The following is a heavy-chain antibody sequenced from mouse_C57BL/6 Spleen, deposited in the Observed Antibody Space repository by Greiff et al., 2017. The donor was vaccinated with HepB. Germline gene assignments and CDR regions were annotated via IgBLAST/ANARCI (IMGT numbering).Heavy chain of an antibody. CDR3: AREGGFAY. CDR2: IYPRSGNT. Sequence: QVQLKESGAELARPGASVKLSCKASGYTFTSYGISWVKQRTGQGLEWIGEIYPRSGNTYYNEKFKGKATLTADKSSSTAYMELRSLTSEDSAVYFCAREGGFAYWSQGTLVTVSA. J-gene: IGHJ3*01. D-gene: IGHD1-1*02. CDR1: GYTFTSYG. V-gene: IGHV1-81*01.